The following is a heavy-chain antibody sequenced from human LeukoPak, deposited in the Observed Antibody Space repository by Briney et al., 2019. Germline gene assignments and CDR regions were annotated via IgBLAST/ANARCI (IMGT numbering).Heavy chain of an antibody. D-gene: IGHD2-15*01. J-gene: IGHJ6*02. CDR3: AKNLYCGGGSCYPSALGMDV. CDR1: GFTFSSYA. Sequence: GGSLRLTCAASGFTFSSYAMSWVRQAPGKGLEWVSSISGSGNRTYYADSVKGRFTISRDNSKNTLFLQMNSLRAEDTAVYYCAKNLYCGGGSCYPSALGMDVWGQGTTVTVSS. CDR2: ISGSGNRT. V-gene: IGHV3-23*01.